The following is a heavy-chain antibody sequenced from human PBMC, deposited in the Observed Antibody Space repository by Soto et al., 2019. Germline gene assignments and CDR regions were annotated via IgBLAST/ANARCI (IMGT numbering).Heavy chain of an antibody. CDR1: GLTISGKKY. J-gene: IGHJ3*01. CDR2: LYDVDGS. Sequence: DVQLVESGGGLIQPGESLRLSCAAFGLTISGKKYVAWVRQAPGKGLEWVSALYDVDGSFYADSVTGRFTTSSDSSKTTVYLQMNDLRXXXXAVYYCATWHEREHAFDVWGQGTTVTISS. CDR3: ATWHEREHAFDV. D-gene: IGHD1-1*01. V-gene: IGHV3-53*01.